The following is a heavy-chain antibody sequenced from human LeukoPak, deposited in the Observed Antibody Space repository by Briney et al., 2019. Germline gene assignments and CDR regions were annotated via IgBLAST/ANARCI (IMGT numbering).Heavy chain of an antibody. D-gene: IGHD3-9*01. CDR3: ARADCSASTCYLRRSWFDP. J-gene: IGHJ5*02. CDR2: ISPKSDFI. CDR1: GFSINSYD. Sequence: GGSLKLSCTASGFSINSYDMNWVRQAPGKGLEWVSSISPKSDFICYSDSVRGRFTISRDNADNSLYLQMNSMRAEDTAVYYCARADCSASTCYLRRSWFDPWGQGTLVTVSS. V-gene: IGHV3-21*01.